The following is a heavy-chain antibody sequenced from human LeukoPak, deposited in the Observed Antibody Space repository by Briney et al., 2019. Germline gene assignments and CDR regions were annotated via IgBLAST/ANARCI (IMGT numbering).Heavy chain of an antibody. Sequence: SETLSLTCSVSGGSITKNGYYWGWIRQSPETGLEWIGSMHHSGSTSYNPSLKSRVTISMDTSKNQFSLKLSSVTAADTAVYYCARETYQLLSGYYYYYMDVWGKGTTVTVSS. CDR3: ARETYQLLSGYYYYYMDV. CDR1: GGSITKNGYY. J-gene: IGHJ6*03. D-gene: IGHD2-2*01. CDR2: MHHSGST. V-gene: IGHV4-39*07.